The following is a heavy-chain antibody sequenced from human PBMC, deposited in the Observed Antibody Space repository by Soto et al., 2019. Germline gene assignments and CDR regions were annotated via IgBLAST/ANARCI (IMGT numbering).Heavy chain of an antibody. D-gene: IGHD3-9*01. Sequence: GGSLRLSCAASGFTFSSYWMSWVRQAPGKGLEWVANIKQDGSEKYYVDSVKGRFTISRDNAKNSLYLQMNSLRAEDTAVYYYARDKILTGYYIVPFYSGMDVGGQGTTVTVSS. CDR3: ARDKILTGYYIVPFYSGMDV. CDR1: GFTFSSYW. J-gene: IGHJ6*02. V-gene: IGHV3-7*01. CDR2: IKQDGSEK.